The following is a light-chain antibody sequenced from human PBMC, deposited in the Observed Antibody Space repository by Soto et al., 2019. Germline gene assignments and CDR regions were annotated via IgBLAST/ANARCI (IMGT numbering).Light chain of an antibody. CDR2: GAS. CDR3: QQYGSSPMYT. CDR1: QSVSSSY. V-gene: IGKV3-20*01. Sequence: EIVLTQSPGTLSLSRGERATLSCRASQSVSSSYLAWYQQKPGQAPRLLIYGASSRATGIPDRFSGSGSGTDFTLTISRLEPEDFAVYYCQQYGSSPMYTFGQGTKVDIK. J-gene: IGKJ2*01.